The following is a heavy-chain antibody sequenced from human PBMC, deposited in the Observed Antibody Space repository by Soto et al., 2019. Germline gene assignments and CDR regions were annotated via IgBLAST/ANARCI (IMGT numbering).Heavy chain of an antibody. Sequence: SETLSLTCTVSGGSVSSGSYYWSWIRQPPGKGLEWIGYIYYSGSTNHNPSLKSRVTISVDTSKNQFSLKLSSVTAADTAVYYCARWGAAGYLFDYWGQGTLVTVS. D-gene: IGHD3-16*01. V-gene: IGHV4-61*01. CDR2: IYYSGST. CDR3: ARWGAAGYLFDY. J-gene: IGHJ4*02. CDR1: GGSVSSGSYY.